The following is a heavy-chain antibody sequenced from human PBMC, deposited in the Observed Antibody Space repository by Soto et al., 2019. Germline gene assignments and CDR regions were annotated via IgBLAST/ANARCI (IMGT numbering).Heavy chain of an antibody. D-gene: IGHD6-25*01. Sequence: EVQLEESGGGLVQPGGSLKLSCAASGFTFSGSAMHWVRQASGKGLEWVGRIRSKANSYATAYAASVTGRFTISREDSKHTAYLQMTSLKTEDTAVYYCTRHVSANGFDYWCQGTLVTVSS. J-gene: IGHJ4*02. CDR1: GFTFSGSA. V-gene: IGHV3-73*01. CDR2: IRSKANSYAT. CDR3: TRHVSANGFDY.